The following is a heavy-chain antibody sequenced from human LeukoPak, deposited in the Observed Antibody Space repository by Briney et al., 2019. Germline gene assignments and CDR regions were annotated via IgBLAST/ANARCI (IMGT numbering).Heavy chain of an antibody. D-gene: IGHD1-26*01. CDR3: ARSGPTLGYYYYYYMDV. Sequence: ASVKVSCKASGGTFSSYAINWVRQATGQGLEWMGWMNPNSGNTGYAQKFQGRVTITRNTSISTAYMELSSLRSEDTAVYYCARSGPTLGYYYYYYMDVWGKGTTVTVSS. CDR1: GGTFSSYA. J-gene: IGHJ6*03. CDR2: MNPNSGNT. V-gene: IGHV1-8*03.